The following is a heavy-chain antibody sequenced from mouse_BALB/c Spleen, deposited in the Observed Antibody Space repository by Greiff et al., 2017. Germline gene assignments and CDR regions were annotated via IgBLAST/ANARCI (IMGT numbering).Heavy chain of an antibody. CDR1: GYPFTDYD. V-gene: IGHV1-15*01. Sequence: QVQLQQSGAELVRPGASVTLSCKASGYPFTDYDMHWVKQTPVHGLEWIGAIDPETGGTAYNQKFKGKATLTADKSSSTAYMELRSLTSEDSAVYYCTRDYGNSFAYWGQGTLVTVSA. CDR3: TRDYGNSFAY. J-gene: IGHJ3*01. D-gene: IGHD2-1*01. CDR2: IDPETGGT.